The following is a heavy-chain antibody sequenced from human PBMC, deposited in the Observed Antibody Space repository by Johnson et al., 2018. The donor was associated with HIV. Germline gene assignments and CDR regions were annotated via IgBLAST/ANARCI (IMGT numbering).Heavy chain of an antibody. J-gene: IGHJ3*02. CDR1: GFTFNNAW. CDR3: TNPDTAMATGAFDI. D-gene: IGHD5-18*01. CDR2: IKSKTDGAST. Sequence: MLLVESGGGLVKPGGSLRLSCEASGFTFNNAWMGWVRQAPGKGLEWVGRIKSKTDGASTDYAAPLKGRFTISRDDSKNTLYLQMNSLKTEDTAVYYCTNPDTAMATGAFDIWGQWTMVTVSS. V-gene: IGHV3-15*01.